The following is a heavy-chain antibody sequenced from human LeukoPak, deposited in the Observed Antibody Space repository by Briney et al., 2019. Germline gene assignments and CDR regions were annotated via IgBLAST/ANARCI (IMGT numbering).Heavy chain of an antibody. V-gene: IGHV4-34*01. D-gene: IGHD4-23*01. J-gene: IGHJ4*02. CDR3: ARGPWIQLHDPVVTPFYY. CDR2: INHSGST. CDR1: GGSFSGYY. Sequence: SETLSLTCAVYGGSFSGYYWSWIRQPPGKGLEWIGEINHSGSTNYNPSLKSRVTISVDTSKNQFSLKLSSVTAADTAVYYCARGPWIQLHDPVVTPFYYRGQGTLVTVSS.